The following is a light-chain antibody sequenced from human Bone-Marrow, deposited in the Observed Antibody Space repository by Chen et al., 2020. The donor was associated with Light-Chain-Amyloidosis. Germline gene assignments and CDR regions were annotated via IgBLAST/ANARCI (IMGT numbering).Light chain of an antibody. CDR1: NIGSKP. J-gene: IGLJ2*01. CDR2: DDS. CDR3: QVWDSNSDHHVV. Sequence: SYFLTQPPSVSVAPGQTARITCEGNNIGSKPVHWYQQRPGHAPVLVVYDDSDRPSGIPERISGSNSGNTATRTISRVEAGDEADYYGQVWDSNSDHHVVFGGGTKLTVL. V-gene: IGLV3-21*02.